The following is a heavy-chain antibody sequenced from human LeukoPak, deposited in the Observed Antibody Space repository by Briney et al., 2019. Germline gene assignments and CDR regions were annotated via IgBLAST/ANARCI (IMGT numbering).Heavy chain of an antibody. Sequence: PGGSLRLSCAASGFTFSSDAMSWVRQAPGEGLEWGSAISGSGGSTYYADSVKGRFTISRDNSKNTLYLQMNSLRAEDTAVYYCAKGKYGDLFDYWGQGTLVTVSS. J-gene: IGHJ4*02. CDR2: ISGSGGST. D-gene: IGHD4-17*01. V-gene: IGHV3-23*01. CDR1: GFTFSSDA. CDR3: AKGKYGDLFDY.